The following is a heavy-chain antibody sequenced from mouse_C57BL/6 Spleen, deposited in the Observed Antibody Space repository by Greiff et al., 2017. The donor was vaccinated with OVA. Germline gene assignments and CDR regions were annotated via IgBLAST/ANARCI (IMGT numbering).Heavy chain of an antibody. D-gene: IGHD1-1*01. CDR3: ARSHYYGSSPYYFDY. V-gene: IGHV1-42*01. Sequence: VQLKESGPELVKPGASVKISCKASGYSFTGYYMNWVKQSPEKSLEWIGEINPSTGGTTYNQKFKAKATLTVDKSSSTAYMQLKSLTSEDSAVYYCARSHYYGSSPYYFDYWGQGTTLTVSS. CDR2: INPSTGGT. J-gene: IGHJ2*01. CDR1: GYSFTGYY.